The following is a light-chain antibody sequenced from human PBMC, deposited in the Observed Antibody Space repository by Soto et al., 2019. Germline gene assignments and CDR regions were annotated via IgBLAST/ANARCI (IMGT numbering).Light chain of an antibody. V-gene: IGKV3-20*01. CDR2: GGY. Sequence: TLSLSPGERGTLSCRASQSVSSNHLDWYQQKPGQAPRLLIYGGYSRATGIPVRFSGSGSGTDFTLTIISLQAEDFTTYCSTETYFVPLPFGGGTNV. CDR1: QSVSSNH. CDR3: TETYFVPLP. J-gene: IGKJ4*01.